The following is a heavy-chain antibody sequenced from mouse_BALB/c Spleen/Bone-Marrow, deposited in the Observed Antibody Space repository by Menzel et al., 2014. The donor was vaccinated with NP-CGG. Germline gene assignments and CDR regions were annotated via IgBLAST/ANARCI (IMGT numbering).Heavy chain of an antibody. CDR2: INPSTGYT. J-gene: IGHJ2*01. CDR3: ARDHPYYFDY. CDR1: GYTFTSYW. V-gene: IGHV1-7*01. Sequence: VHLVESGAELAKPGASVKMSCKASGYTFTSYWIHWVKQRPGQGLEWIGYINPSTGYTEYNQKFKDKATLTADKSSSPAYMQRSSLTSEDSAVYYCARDHPYYFDYWGQGTTLTVSS.